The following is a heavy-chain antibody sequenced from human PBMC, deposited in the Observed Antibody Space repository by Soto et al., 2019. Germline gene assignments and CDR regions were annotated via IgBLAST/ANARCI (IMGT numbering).Heavy chain of an antibody. CDR3: AQALGLAVAGPGRFDL. CDR1: GGTFSRYA. V-gene: IGHV1-69*12. J-gene: IGHJ2*01. Sequence: QVQLVQSGAEVKKYGSSVKVSCKASGGTFSRYAISWVRQAPGQGLEWMGGITPMFGTANYAQRFQGRVTMPADESTSTAYMQRSSLRSDETAVYYCAQALGLAVAGPGRFDLWGRGTLVTVSS. D-gene: IGHD6-19*01. CDR2: ITPMFGTA.